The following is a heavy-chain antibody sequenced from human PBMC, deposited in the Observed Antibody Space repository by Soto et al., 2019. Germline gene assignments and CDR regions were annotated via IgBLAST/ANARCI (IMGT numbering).Heavy chain of an antibody. V-gene: IGHV3-48*02. CDR1: GFTFSSYR. J-gene: IGHJ6*02. D-gene: IGHD3-10*01. Sequence: EVQLVESGGGLVQPGGSLRLSCAASGFTFSSYRLNWVRQAPGKGLEWVSYISISSSTIYYADSVKGRFTISRDNAKNSLYLQMNSLRDEDTAVYYCARDVASVGYYGSEYYYYGMDVWGQGTTVTVSS. CDR2: ISISSSTI. CDR3: ARDVASVGYYGSEYYYYGMDV.